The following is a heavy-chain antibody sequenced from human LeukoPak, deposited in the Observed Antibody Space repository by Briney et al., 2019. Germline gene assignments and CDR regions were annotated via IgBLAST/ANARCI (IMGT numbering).Heavy chain of an antibody. D-gene: IGHD2-2*02. Sequence: GGSLRLSCAAAGFTFSDYAMTWVRQAPGKGLEWVSAISGSVARADYADSVKGRFTISRDNSANTLYLQMKSLRAEDTAVYYCAKARIPHYYYYYGMDVWGQGTTVTVSS. CDR1: GFTFSDYA. V-gene: IGHV3-23*01. CDR3: AKARIPHYYYYYGMDV. CDR2: ISGSVARA. J-gene: IGHJ6*02.